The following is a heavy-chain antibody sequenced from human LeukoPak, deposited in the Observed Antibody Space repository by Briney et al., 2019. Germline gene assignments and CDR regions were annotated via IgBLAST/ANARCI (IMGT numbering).Heavy chain of an antibody. Sequence: SETMSLTCAVYGGSFSGYYWSWIRQPPGKGLEWIGEINHSGSTNYNPSLKSRVTISVDTSKNQFSLKLSSVTAADTAVYYCARRVAPKDAFDIWGQGTMVTVSS. CDR3: ARRVAPKDAFDI. D-gene: IGHD2-15*01. J-gene: IGHJ3*02. V-gene: IGHV4-34*01. CDR2: INHSGST. CDR1: GGSFSGYY.